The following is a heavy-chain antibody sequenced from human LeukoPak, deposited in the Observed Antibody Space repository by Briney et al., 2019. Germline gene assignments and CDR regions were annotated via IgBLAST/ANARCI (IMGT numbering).Heavy chain of an antibody. D-gene: IGHD2-15*01. CDR3: ARGFCSASGCDNWFDP. CDR1: GXSFTGYW. Sequence: GESLKISCKGFGXSFTGYWIGWVRQMPGKGLAWMGIIYPGDSDTRYSPSFEGLVSISADTSITTAYLHWSSLKASDTAMYYCARGFCSASGCDNWFDPWGQGTLVTVSS. CDR2: IYPGDSDT. V-gene: IGHV5-51*01. J-gene: IGHJ5*02.